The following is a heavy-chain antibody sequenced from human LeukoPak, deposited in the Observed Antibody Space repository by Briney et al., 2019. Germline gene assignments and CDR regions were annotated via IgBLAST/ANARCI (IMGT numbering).Heavy chain of an antibody. CDR3: ASCTPTQWTNWFDP. J-gene: IGHJ5*02. CDR1: GGTFSSYA. D-gene: IGHD6-19*01. V-gene: IGHV1-69*05. CDR2: IIPIFGTA. Sequence: SSVKVSCKASGGTFSSYAISWVRQAPGQGLEWMGGIIPIFGTANYAQKFQGSVTITTDESTSTAYMELSSLRSEDTAVYYCASCTPTQWTNWFDPWGQGTLVTVSS.